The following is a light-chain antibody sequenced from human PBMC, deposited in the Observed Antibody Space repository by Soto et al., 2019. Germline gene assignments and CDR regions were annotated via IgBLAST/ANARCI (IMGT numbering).Light chain of an antibody. J-gene: IGLJ6*01. CDR3: SSYTGTSALVL. V-gene: IGLV2-14*01. Sequence: QSALTQPASVSGSPGQSITISCTGTSSDVGGYNYVSWYQQYSGKAPKLIISEVSNRPSGVSDRFSGSKSGNTASLTISRLHHEDEADYHCSSYTGTSALVLFGGGTKVTVL. CDR2: EVS. CDR1: SSDVGGYNY.